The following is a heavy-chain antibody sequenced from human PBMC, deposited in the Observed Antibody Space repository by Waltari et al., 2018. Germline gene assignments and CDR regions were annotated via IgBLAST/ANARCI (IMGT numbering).Heavy chain of an antibody. J-gene: IGHJ4*02. CDR3: ARERRGQSGWYYFDF. CDR2: IKQDGSEE. V-gene: IGHV3-7*01. CDR1: GVSVSSFW. D-gene: IGHD6-19*01. Sequence: VQLVESGGGLVQPGGSLRLSCAASGVSVSSFWIPWVRQAPGKGLEWVANIKQDGSEEYYVDSVKGRFTISKDNAKNSLYLQMNSLRAEDTAVYFCARERRGQSGWYYFDFWGQGSLVTVSS.